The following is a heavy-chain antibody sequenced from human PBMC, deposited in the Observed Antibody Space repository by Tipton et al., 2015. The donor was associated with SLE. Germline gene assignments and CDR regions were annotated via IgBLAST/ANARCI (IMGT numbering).Heavy chain of an antibody. CDR2: ISSGGNFI. CDR3: ARDSSGWLFDY. Sequence: SLRLSCAASGFTFSTYSMNWVRQAPGKGLEWVSSISSGGNFIYYADSLKGRFTISRDNAKNSLYLQVNSLRVADTAVYYCARDSSGWLFDYWGQGTLVTVSS. V-gene: IGHV3-21*03. J-gene: IGHJ4*02. CDR1: GFTFSTYS. D-gene: IGHD6-19*01.